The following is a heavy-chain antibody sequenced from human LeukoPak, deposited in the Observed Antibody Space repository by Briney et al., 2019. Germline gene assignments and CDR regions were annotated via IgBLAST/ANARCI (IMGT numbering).Heavy chain of an antibody. V-gene: IGHV3-23*01. CDR2: ISGSGGST. CDR1: GFTFSSYA. Sequence: GGSLRLSCAASGFTFSSYAMSWVRQAPGKGLEWVSAISGSGGSTYYADSVKGRFTISRDNSKNTLYLQMNSLRAEDTAVYYCATDRDPMVRGGNWFDPWGQGTLVTVSS. J-gene: IGHJ5*02. D-gene: IGHD3-10*01. CDR3: ATDRDPMVRGGNWFDP.